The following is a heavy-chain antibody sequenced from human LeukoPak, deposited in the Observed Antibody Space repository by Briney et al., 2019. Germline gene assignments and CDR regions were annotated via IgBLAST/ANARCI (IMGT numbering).Heavy chain of an antibody. J-gene: IGHJ4*02. CDR3: AKSIGSSGWYGSDY. V-gene: IGHV3-9*01. D-gene: IGHD6-13*01. CDR1: GFTFDDYA. CDR2: ISWNSGSI. Sequence: GRSLRLSCAASGFTFDDYAMHWVRQAPGKGLEWVSGISWNSGSIGYADSVKGRFTISRDNAKNSLYLQMNSLRAEDTALYYCAKSIGSSGWYGSDYWGQGTLVTVSS.